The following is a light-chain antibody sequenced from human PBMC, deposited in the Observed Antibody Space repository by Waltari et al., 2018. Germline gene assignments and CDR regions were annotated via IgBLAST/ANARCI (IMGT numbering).Light chain of an antibody. Sequence: IQMTQSPSSLSASVGDRVTITCRASQSISNYLNWYQQKPGKAPKVLIYAASNLQSGVPSRFSASGSGTDFTLTIDSLQPEDFATYYCQQSYTTPQTFGQGTKVEMK. CDR1: QSISNY. V-gene: IGKV1-39*01. CDR3: QQSYTTPQT. CDR2: AAS. J-gene: IGKJ1*01.